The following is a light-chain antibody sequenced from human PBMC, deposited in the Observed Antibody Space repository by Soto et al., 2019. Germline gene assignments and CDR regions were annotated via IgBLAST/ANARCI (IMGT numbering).Light chain of an antibody. V-gene: IGKV3-15*01. Sequence: EIVMTQSPATLSVSPGETATLSCRASQSITSELAWYQQKPGQPPRLLIYGASTRATGVPARFTGSGSGSEFTLTISGLQSEDFAVYYCQQGHYWPLTFGQGTRLEI. CDR2: GAS. J-gene: IGKJ2*01. CDR3: QQGHYWPLT. CDR1: QSITSE.